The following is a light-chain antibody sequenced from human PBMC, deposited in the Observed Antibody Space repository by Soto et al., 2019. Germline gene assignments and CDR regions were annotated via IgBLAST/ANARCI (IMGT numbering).Light chain of an antibody. CDR1: SSDVGGYNY. CDR3: CSYTTSNTRQIV. V-gene: IGLV2-14*03. CDR2: DVS. J-gene: IGLJ1*01. Sequence: QSALTQPASVSGSPGQSITISCTGTSSDVGGYNYVSWYQQHPGKAPKFMIYDVSNRPSGVSNRFSGSKSGNTASVTISGLQAEDEADYYCCSYTTSNTRQIVFGTGTKLTVL.